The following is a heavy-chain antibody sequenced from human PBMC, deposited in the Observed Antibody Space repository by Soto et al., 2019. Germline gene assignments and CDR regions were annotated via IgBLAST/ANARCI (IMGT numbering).Heavy chain of an antibody. CDR2: IIPIFGTA. CDR3: ARLLYCSGGSCYSY. D-gene: IGHD2-15*01. J-gene: IGHJ4*02. V-gene: IGHV1-69*13. CDR1: GGTFSSYA. Sequence: GASVKVSCKASGGTFSSYAISWVRQAPGQGLEWMGGIIPIFGTANYAQKFQGRVTITADESTSTAYMELSSLRPEDTAVYYCARLLYCSGGSCYSYWGQGTLVTVSS.